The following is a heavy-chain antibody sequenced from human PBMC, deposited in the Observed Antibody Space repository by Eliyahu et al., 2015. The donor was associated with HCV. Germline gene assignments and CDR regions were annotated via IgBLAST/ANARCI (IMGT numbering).Heavy chain of an antibody. CDR3: ARHQGSSSSWAYYYYYGMDV. V-gene: IGHV4-39*01. D-gene: IGHD6-13*01. CDR2: FHFSGST. J-gene: IGHJ6*02. CDR1: GCSISSSXYY. Sequence: QLQLQESGPGLVKPSETLSLTCTVSGCSISSSXYYWGWIRQPPGKGLEWIGRFHFSGSTYYHPSLKSRVTISVDTSKNQFSLKLSSVTAADTAVYYCARHQGSSSSWAYYYYYGMDVWGQGTTVTVSS.